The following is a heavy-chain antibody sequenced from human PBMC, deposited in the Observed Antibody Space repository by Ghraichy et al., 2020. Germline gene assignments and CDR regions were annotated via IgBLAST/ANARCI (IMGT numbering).Heavy chain of an antibody. D-gene: IGHD6-6*01. CDR2: INPNSGGT. J-gene: IGHJ4*02. Sequence: ASVKVSCKASGYTFTGYYMHWVRQAPGQGLEWMGWINPNSGGTNYAQKFQGWVTMTRDTSISTAYMELSRLRSDDTAVYYCARESSIAARRLGGGSGYWGQGTLVTVSS. CDR1: GYTFTGYY. V-gene: IGHV1-2*04. CDR3: ARESSIAARRLGGGSGY.